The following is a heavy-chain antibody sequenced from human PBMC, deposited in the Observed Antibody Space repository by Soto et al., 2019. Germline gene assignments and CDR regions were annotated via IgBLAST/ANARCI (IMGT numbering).Heavy chain of an antibody. J-gene: IGHJ4*02. D-gene: IGHD2-15*01. CDR1: GLTFSSYA. V-gene: IGHV3-23*01. CDR3: AKRRGAGGHFDY. Sequence: EGSLRLSCAASGLTFSSYAMGWVRQGPGKGLEWVAAVSIGGSTHYADSVRCRFTISRDNSKNTLSLQMNSLTAEDTAVYFCAKRRGAGGHFDYWGQGALVTVSS. CDR2: VSIGGST.